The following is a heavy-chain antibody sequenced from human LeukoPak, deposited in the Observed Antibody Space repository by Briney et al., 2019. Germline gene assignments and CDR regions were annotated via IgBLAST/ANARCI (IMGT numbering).Heavy chain of an antibody. CDR2: ISSRGRTI. V-gene: IGHV3-11*04. CDR3: AKAKYTSSWTPFDY. J-gene: IGHJ4*02. Sequence: GGSLRLSCAASGFTFSDYYMCWIRQAPGRGLEWISYISSRGRTIYYADSVKGRFTISRDNSKNTLYVQINSLRAEDTAVYYCAKAKYTSSWTPFDYWGQGTLVTVSS. CDR1: GFTFSDYY. D-gene: IGHD6-13*01.